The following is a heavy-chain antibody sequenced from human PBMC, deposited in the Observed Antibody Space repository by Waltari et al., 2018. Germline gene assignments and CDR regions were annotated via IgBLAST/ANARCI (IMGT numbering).Heavy chain of an antibody. CDR2: LNPNSGDT. D-gene: IGHD3-22*01. J-gene: IGHJ3*02. Sequence: QVQLVQSGTEVKKPGASVKVSCEASGYTLTAFYMHWVRQTPGHGREWMGWLNPNSGDTKLAEKFQGRFTMTRYTSISTAYIELSRLQSDDTAVYYCARDTSPLYYDSAGLDAFDSWGQGTLVTVSS. CDR1: GYTLTAFY. CDR3: ARDTSPLYYDSAGLDAFDS. V-gene: IGHV1-2*02.